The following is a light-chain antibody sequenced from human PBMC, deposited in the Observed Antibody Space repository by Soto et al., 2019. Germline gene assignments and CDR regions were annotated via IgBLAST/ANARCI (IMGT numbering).Light chain of an antibody. CDR1: NIGSKH. J-gene: IGLJ2*01. V-gene: IGLV3-21*02. CDR2: DDT. Sequence: SYELAQPPSVSVAPGQTARITCGGNNIGSKHVHWYQQKSGQAPVLVMSDDTDRPSGIPERLSGSNFGSTATLTISRVEAGDEADYYCQVWDSSRDQGVLGGGTK. CDR3: QVWDSSRDQGV.